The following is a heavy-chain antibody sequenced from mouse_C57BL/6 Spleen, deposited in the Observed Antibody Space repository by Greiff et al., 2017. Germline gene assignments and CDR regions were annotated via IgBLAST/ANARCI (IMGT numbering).Heavy chain of an antibody. J-gene: IGHJ2*01. CDR2: INPNNGGT. CDR1: GYTFTDYY. V-gene: IGHV1-26*01. D-gene: IGHD2-4*01. Sequence: EVQLQQSGPELVKPGASVKISCKASGYTFTDYYMNWVKQSHGQSLEWIGDINPNNGGTSYNQKFKGKATLTVDKSSSNAYMELRSLTSEDSAVYYCAKGGDYPFDYWGEGTTLTVSS. CDR3: AKGGDYPFDY.